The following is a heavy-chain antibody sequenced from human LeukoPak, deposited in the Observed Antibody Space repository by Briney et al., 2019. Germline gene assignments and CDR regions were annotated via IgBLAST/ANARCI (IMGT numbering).Heavy chain of an antibody. CDR2: IRSKAYGGTT. J-gene: IGHJ4*02. V-gene: IGHV3-49*04. Sequence: GGSLRLSCTASGFTFGDYAMSWVRQAPGKGLEWVGFIRSKAYGGTTEYAASVKGRFTISRDDSKSIAYLHMNSLKTEDTAVYYCTRTPGAGALDDYWGQGTLVTVSS. CDR1: GFTFGDYA. CDR3: TRTPGAGALDDY. D-gene: IGHD1-26*01.